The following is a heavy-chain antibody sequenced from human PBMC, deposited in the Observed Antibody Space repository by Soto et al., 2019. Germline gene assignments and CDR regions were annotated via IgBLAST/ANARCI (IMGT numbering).Heavy chain of an antibody. V-gene: IGHV3-23*01. CDR3: AKDLGYYYDSSGYFGL. CDR2: ISGSGGST. CDR1: GFTFSSYA. Sequence: EVQLLESGGGLVQPGGSLRLSCAASGFTFSSYAMSWVRQAPGKGLEWVSAISGSGGSTYYADSVKGRFTISRDNSKNTLYLQMNSLRAEDTAVYYCAKDLGYYYDSSGYFGLWGQGTLVTVSS. J-gene: IGHJ4*02. D-gene: IGHD3-22*01.